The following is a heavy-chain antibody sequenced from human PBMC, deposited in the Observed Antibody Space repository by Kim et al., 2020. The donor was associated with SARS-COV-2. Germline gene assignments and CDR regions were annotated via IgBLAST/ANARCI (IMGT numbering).Heavy chain of an antibody. V-gene: IGHV3-23*01. CDR3: AKGRYYYDSSGYSGPDFGLYYFDY. J-gene: IGHJ4*02. CDR1: GFTFSSYA. Sequence: GGSLRLSCAASGFTFSSYAMSWVRQAPGKGLEWVSAISGSGGSTYYADSVKGRFTISRDNSKNTLYLQMNSLRAEDTAVYYCAKGRYYYDSSGYSGPDFGLYYFDYWGQGTLVTVSS. CDR2: ISGSGGST. D-gene: IGHD3-22*01.